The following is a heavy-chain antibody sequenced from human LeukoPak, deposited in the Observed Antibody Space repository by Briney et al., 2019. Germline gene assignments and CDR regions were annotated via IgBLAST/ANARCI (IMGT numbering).Heavy chain of an antibody. J-gene: IGHJ4*02. Sequence: GGSLRLSCAASGFTFSSWGMHWVRQAPGKGLEWVAVIWYDGTNKYYADSMKGRFTISRDNSKNTLYLQMNSLRAEDTAVYYCAKDVTTGTLALDYWGQGTLVTVSS. CDR2: IWYDGTNK. D-gene: IGHD1-1*01. V-gene: IGHV3-33*06. CDR3: AKDVTTGTLALDY. CDR1: GFTFSSWG.